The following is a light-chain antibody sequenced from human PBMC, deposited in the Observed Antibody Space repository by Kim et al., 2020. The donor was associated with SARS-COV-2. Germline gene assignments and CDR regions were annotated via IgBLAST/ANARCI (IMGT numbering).Light chain of an antibody. CDR3: QYGIN. J-gene: IGKJ5*01. Sequence: ATLSLSRGERATLSCRASQSVSHYLAWYQQNPGQAPRLLIYDASKRATGIPARFSVSGSGTDFTLTSSSLEREDLAVYYCQYGINFGQGTRLEIK. V-gene: IGKV3-11*01. CDR1: QSVSHY. CDR2: DAS.